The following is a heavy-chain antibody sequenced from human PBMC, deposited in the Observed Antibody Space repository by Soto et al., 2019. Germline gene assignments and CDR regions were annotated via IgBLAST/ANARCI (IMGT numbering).Heavy chain of an antibody. CDR3: ARRISSWHYYFDY. CDR1: GGSISSSSYY. V-gene: IGHV4-39*01. Sequence: SETLSLTCTVSGGSISSSSYYWGWIRQPPGKGLEWIGSIYYSGSTYYNPSLKSRVTISVDMSKNQFSLKLSSVTAADTAVYYCARRISSWHYYFDYWGQGTLVTVSS. CDR2: IYYSGST. D-gene: IGHD6-13*01. J-gene: IGHJ4*02.